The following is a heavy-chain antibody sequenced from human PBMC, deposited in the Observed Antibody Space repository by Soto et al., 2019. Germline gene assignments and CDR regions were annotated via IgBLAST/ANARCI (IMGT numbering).Heavy chain of an antibody. D-gene: IGHD3-16*01. CDR3: QRPGLGARWFDP. J-gene: IGHJ5*02. Sequence: QLPLQESGPGLGKPSETLALTCTVSGGSIRSSSYYWGWIRQHPGKGLEWIGSLYYSVNTYYNPSLKSRVTRYGDTSKNQCSLRLSSVNAADPAVYYCQRPGLGARWFDPWGQGTLVTVSS. CDR2: LYYSVNT. V-gene: IGHV4-39*01. CDR1: GGSIRSSSYY.